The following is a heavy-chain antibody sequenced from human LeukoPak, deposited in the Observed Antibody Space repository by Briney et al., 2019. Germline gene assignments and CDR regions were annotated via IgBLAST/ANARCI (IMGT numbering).Heavy chain of an antibody. V-gene: IGHV3-53*01. CDR3: ARDLGSWDNY. D-gene: IGHD1-26*01. CDR2: IYSGGST. J-gene: IGHJ4*02. CDR1: LFTVISNY. Sequence: GWSLRLSCAASLFTVISNYMSWIRQAPGKGMERVSVIYSGGSTYYADSVKGRFTISRDNSKNTLYLQMNSLRAEDTAVYYCARDLGSWDNYGGQGTLVTVSA.